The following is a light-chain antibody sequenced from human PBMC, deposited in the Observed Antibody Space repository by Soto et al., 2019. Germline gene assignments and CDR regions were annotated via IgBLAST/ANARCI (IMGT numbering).Light chain of an antibody. CDR3: QQRYSTTQT. Sequence: DIQMTQSPSSLSAPVGDRVTITCRSIQSISSYLNWYQHKPGKAPKLLIYAASSLQSGVPSRFSGSGSGTDFNLTISSLQTEDFATYDCQQRYSTTQTFGQGTKVDIK. V-gene: IGKV1-39*01. CDR2: AAS. J-gene: IGKJ1*01. CDR1: QSISSY.